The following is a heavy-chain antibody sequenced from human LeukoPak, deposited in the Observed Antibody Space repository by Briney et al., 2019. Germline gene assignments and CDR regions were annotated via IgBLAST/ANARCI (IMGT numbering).Heavy chain of an antibody. V-gene: IGHV4-30-2*01. CDR2: IYHSGST. J-gene: IGHJ3*02. CDR3: ARGEYYDILTGYTRGYLNAFDI. Sequence: SETLSLTCAVSGGSISSGGYSWSWIRQPPGKGLEWFGYIYHSGSTYYNPSLKSRVTISVDRSKNQFSLKLSSVTAADTAVYYCARGEYYDILTGYTRGYLNAFDIWGQGTMVTVSS. D-gene: IGHD3-9*01. CDR1: GGSISSGGYS.